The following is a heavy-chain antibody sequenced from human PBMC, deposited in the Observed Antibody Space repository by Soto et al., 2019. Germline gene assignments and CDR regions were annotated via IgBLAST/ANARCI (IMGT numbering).Heavy chain of an antibody. D-gene: IGHD5-12*01. CDR1: GYTFTGYY. CDR2: INPNSGGT. Sequence: GASVKVSCKASGYTFTGYYMHWVRQAPGQGLEWMGWINPNSGGTNYAQKFQGWVTMTRDTSISTAYMELSRLRSDDTAVYYCATSGHDYVYYFDYWGQGTLVTVSS. V-gene: IGHV1-2*04. CDR3: ATSGHDYVYYFDY. J-gene: IGHJ4*02.